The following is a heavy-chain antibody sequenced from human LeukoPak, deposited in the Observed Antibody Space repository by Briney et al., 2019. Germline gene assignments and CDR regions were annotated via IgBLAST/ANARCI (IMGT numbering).Heavy chain of an antibody. V-gene: IGHV1-8*01. CDR1: GFTFTNYD. CDR2: MNPNSGNT. D-gene: IGHD3-22*01. J-gene: IGHJ4*02. CDR3: ARGVDYYDSSGYLN. Sequence: GASVKVSCKATGFTFTNYDINWVRQATGQGLEWMGWMNPNSGNTGYAQKFQGRVTMTRNTSISTAYMELSSLRSEDTAVYYCARGVDYYDSSGYLNWGQGTLVTVSS.